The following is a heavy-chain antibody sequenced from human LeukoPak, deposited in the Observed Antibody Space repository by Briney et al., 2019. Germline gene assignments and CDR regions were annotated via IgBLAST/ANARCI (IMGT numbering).Heavy chain of an antibody. J-gene: IGHJ4*02. V-gene: IGHV3-43D*03. Sequence: GGSLRLSCAASGFTFDDYAIHWVRHVPGKGLEWVSLISWGGHSTYYADSVKGRFTISRDNNNNTVYLHMSSLRPEDTALYYCAKDHSSNWFYYFDFWGQGTLVTVSS. CDR3: AKDHSSNWFYYFDF. CDR2: ISWGGHST. D-gene: IGHD6-13*01. CDR1: GFTFDDYA.